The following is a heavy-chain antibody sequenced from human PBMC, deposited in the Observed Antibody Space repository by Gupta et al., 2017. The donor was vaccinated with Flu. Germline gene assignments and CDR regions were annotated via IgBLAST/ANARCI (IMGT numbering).Heavy chain of an antibody. CDR1: GFNFSDYY. J-gene: IGHJ4*02. Sequence: QVPLVAPGGHLVKPRGSLALSCSASGFNFSDYYMAWGRQAPGRGLEWISYISSSGTNIAYADAVRGRFTVSRDNAKNSRFLHMSSLRVEDTAVYSCARPRFGVRQPLESWGAGTLVTVSP. V-gene: IGHV3-11*01. CDR2: ISSSGTNI. CDR3: ARPRFGVRQPLES. D-gene: IGHD3-3*01.